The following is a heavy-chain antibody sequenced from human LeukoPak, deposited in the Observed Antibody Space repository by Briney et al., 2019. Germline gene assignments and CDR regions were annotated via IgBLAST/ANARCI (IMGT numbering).Heavy chain of an antibody. Sequence: GGSLRLSCAASGFTFSSYEMNWVRQAPGKGLEWVSYISSSGSTIYYADSVKGRFTISRDNAKNSLYLQMNSLRAEDTAVYYCARDLHGAVAATGYWGQGTLVTVSS. CDR3: ARDLHGAVAATGY. CDR1: GFTFSSYE. CDR2: ISSSGSTI. D-gene: IGHD6-19*01. V-gene: IGHV3-48*03. J-gene: IGHJ4*02.